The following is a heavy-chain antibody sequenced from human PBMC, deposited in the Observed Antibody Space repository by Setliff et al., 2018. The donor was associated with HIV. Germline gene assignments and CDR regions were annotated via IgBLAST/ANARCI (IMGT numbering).Heavy chain of an antibody. CDR2: VYTTGGT. J-gene: IGHJ3*01. V-gene: IGHV4-61*09. CDR3: ARAPTGVTNSFDL. D-gene: IGHD2-8*01. CDR1: GGSISSGIYY. Sequence: SETLSLTCTVSGGSISSGIYYWIWIRQPAGKGLEWIGHVYTTGGTNYNPSLESRLTISVDTSRNQFSLRLSSVTAADTAVYYCARAPTGVTNSFDLWGQGTMVTVSS.